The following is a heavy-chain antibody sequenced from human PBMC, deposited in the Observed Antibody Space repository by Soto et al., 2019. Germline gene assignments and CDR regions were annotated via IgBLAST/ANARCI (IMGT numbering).Heavy chain of an antibody. J-gene: IGHJ3*02. CDR3: AKVDSGRYGGPAFAI. D-gene: IGHD1-26*01. CDR2: ISYDGGNE. Sequence: GGSLRLSCAAAGFTLSSHDMHWVRQAPGKGLEWVAVISYDGGNEDYADSVKGRITISRNNSKNTLYLQMNSLRAEDTAVYYCAKVDSGRYGGPAFAIWGKGTMVTVS. V-gene: IGHV3-30*18. CDR1: GFTLSSHD.